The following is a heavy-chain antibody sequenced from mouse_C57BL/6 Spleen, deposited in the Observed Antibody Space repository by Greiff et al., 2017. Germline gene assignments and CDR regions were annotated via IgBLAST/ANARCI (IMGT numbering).Heavy chain of an antibody. Sequence: VMLVESGPGLVAPSQSLSITCTVSGFSLTSYGVDWVRQSPGKGLEWLGVIWGVGSTNYNSALKSRLSISKDNSKSQVFLKMNSLQTYDPAMYYCASGDYDERFAYWGQGTLVTVSA. D-gene: IGHD2-4*01. CDR3: ASGDYDERFAY. CDR1: GFSLTSYG. CDR2: IWGVGST. V-gene: IGHV2-6*01. J-gene: IGHJ3*01.